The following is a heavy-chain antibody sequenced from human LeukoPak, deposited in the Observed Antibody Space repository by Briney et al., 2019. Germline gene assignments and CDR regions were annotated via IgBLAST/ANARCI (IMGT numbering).Heavy chain of an antibody. D-gene: IGHD5-18*01. J-gene: IGHJ4*02. V-gene: IGHV4-59*01. CDR3: ASPQLGYSYGYGGLRGSGWLFDY. CDR1: GGSISSYY. CDR2: IYYSGST. Sequence: SETLSLTCTVSGGSISSYYWSWIRQPPGKGLEWIGYIYYSGSTNYNPPLKSRVTISVDTSKNQFSLKLSSVSAADTAVYYCASPQLGYSYGYGGLRGSGWLFDYWGQGTLVTVSS.